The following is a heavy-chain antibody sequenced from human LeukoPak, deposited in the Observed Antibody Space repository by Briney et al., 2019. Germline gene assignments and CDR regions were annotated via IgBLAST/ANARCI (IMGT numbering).Heavy chain of an antibody. D-gene: IGHD5-24*01. Sequence: SETLSLPCAVYGGSFSGYYWSWIRQPPGKGLEWIGEINHSGSTNYNPSLKSRVTISVDRSKNQFSLKLSSVTAADTAVYYCARALGGRDGPFDYWGQGTLVTVSS. CDR2: INHSGST. V-gene: IGHV4-34*01. CDR3: ARALGGRDGPFDY. CDR1: GGSFSGYY. J-gene: IGHJ4*02.